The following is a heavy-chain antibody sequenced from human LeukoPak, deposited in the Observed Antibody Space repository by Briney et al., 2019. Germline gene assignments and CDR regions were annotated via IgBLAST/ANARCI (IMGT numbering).Heavy chain of an antibody. V-gene: IGHV3-48*03. CDR1: GFTFSSYE. Sequence: PGGSLRLSCAASGFTFSSYEMDWVRQAPGKGLEWVSYISSGGTGKYYADSVKGRFTISRDNAKNSLYLQMNSLRAEDTAVYYCASLVARGDIVDYWGQGTLVTVSS. CDR3: ASLVARGDIVDY. J-gene: IGHJ4*02. CDR2: ISSGGTGK. D-gene: IGHD3-10*01.